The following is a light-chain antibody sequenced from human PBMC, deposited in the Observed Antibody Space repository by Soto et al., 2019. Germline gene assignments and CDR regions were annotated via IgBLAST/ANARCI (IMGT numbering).Light chain of an antibody. J-gene: IGKJ1*01. CDR3: QQYGSSGT. CDR2: GAS. Sequence: EIVMTQSPATLSVSPGERATLYCRASQSVSSNLAWYQRKPGLAPRLLIYGASTRATGIPARFSGSGSGTDFTLTISRLEPEDFAVYYCQQYGSSGTFGQWTKVDIK. CDR1: QSVSSN. V-gene: IGKV3-15*01.